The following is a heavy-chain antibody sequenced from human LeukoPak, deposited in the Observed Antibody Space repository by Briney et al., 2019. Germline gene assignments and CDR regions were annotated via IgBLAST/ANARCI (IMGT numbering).Heavy chain of an antibody. CDR1: GFRLRNYA. CDR3: VRNQWVEQYWYFDL. J-gene: IGHJ2*01. CDR2: INGADTTT. Sequence: PGGSLRLSCAASGFRLRNYAMSWVRQAPGKGLEWVSGINGADTTTLYADSVQGRFTISRDNSKNALSLQMNSLRAEDTAVYYCVRNQWVEQYWYFDLWGRGTLVTVSS. V-gene: IGHV3-23*01. D-gene: IGHD1/OR15-1a*01.